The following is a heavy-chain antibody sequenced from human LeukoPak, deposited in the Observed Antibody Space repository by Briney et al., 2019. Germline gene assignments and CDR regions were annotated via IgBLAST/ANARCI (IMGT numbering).Heavy chain of an antibody. V-gene: IGHV1-18*01. Sequence: GASVKVSFKASGYTFTSYGISWVRQAPGQGLEWMGWISAYNGNTNYAQKLQGRVTMTTDTSTSTAYMELRSLRSDDTAVYYCARDITKTYYYDSSGSLDAFDIWGQGTMVTVSS. D-gene: IGHD3-22*01. CDR2: ISAYNGNT. CDR1: GYTFTSYG. CDR3: ARDITKTYYYDSSGSLDAFDI. J-gene: IGHJ3*02.